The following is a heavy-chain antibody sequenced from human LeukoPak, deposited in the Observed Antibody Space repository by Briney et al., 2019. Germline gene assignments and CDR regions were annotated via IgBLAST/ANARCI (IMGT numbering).Heavy chain of an antibody. CDR2: IRYDGSNK. D-gene: IGHD3-10*01. CDR3: AKDLYYGSGSYYYFDY. Sequence: GGSLRLSCAASGFTFSSYGMHWVRQAPGKGLEWVAFIRYDGSNKYYADSVKGRFTISRDNSKNTLYLQMNSLRAEDTAVYYCAKDLYYGSGSYYYFDYWGQGTLVTVSS. V-gene: IGHV3-30*02. J-gene: IGHJ4*02. CDR1: GFTFSSYG.